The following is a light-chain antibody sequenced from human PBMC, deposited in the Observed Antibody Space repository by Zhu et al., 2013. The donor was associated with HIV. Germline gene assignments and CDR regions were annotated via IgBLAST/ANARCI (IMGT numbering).Light chain of an antibody. CDR1: QGINSA. V-gene: IGKV1-13*02. J-gene: IGKJ3*01. CDR3: QQYNSFPFT. Sequence: AIQLTQSPSSLSASVGDRVAITCRASQGINSALAWYQQKVGKPPNLLIYDVSDLESGVPSRFSGSGSGTDFTLTINSLQPEDSATYYCQQYNSFPFTFGPGTKVDL. CDR2: DVS.